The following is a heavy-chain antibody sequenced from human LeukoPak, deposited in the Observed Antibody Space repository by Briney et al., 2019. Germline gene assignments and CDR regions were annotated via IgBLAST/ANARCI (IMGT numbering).Heavy chain of an antibody. CDR3: TREVTYDSSGV. CDR1: GNSISSDFW. J-gene: IGHJ3*01. D-gene: IGHD3-22*01. Sequence: SETLSLTCVVSGNSISSDFWWSWVRQSPGKGLEWIGEIFHDGSTNYNPSLESRLTMSVDKSKNHLSLELSSVTAADTAVYYCTREVTYDSSGVWGQGTMVIVSS. V-gene: IGHV4-4*02. CDR2: IFHDGST.